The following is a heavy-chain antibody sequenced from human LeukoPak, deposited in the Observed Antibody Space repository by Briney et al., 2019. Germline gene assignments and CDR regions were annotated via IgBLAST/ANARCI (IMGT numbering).Heavy chain of an antibody. Sequence: GGSLRLSCAASGFSFDDYGMSWVRQVPGKGLEWVSDINWNGGSTGYADSVKGRFIISRDNAKNSLYLQMNSLRAEDTALYFCARVRFTGIQHWFDPWGQGTLVTVSS. CDR2: INWNGGST. D-gene: IGHD1-1*01. J-gene: IGHJ5*02. CDR3: ARVRFTGIQHWFDP. CDR1: GFSFDDYG. V-gene: IGHV3-20*04.